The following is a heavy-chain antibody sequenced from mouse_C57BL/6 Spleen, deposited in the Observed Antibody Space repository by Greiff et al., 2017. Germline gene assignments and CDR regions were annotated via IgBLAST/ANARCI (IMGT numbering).Heavy chain of an antibody. D-gene: IGHD2-2*01. CDR1: GYTFTDYE. J-gene: IGHJ4*01. Sequence: LQESGAELVRPGASVTLSCKASGYTFTDYEMHWVKQTPVHGLEWIGAIDPETGGTAYNQKFKGKAILTAAKSSSTAYMELRSLTSEYSAVYYCTRGGYDMDYWGQGTSVTVSS. V-gene: IGHV1-15*01. CDR3: TRGGYDMDY. CDR2: IDPETGGT.